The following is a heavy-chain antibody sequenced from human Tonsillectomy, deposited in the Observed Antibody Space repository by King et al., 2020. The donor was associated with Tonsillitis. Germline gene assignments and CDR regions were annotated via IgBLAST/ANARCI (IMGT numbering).Heavy chain of an antibody. Sequence: VQLQQWGAVLLKPSETLSLTCVVYGGSFSGYYWSWIRQPPGKGLEWIGEINHSGSTNYNPSLKSRVTISVDTSKNQFSLKLSSVTAADTGVYYCARGRTYYYDSSGYYFDYWGQGTLVTVSS. J-gene: IGHJ4*02. CDR3: ARGRTYYYDSSGYYFDY. D-gene: IGHD3-22*01. V-gene: IGHV4-34*01. CDR2: INHSGST. CDR1: GGSFSGYY.